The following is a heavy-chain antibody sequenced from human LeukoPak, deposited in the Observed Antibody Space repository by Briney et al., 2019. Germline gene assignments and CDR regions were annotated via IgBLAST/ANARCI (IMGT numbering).Heavy chain of an antibody. V-gene: IGHV4-4*07. CDR1: GGYISSYY. Sequence: SETLSLTCSVSGGYISSYYWSWIRQPAGKGLESIGHISTSGSTNYNPSLKSRVTISVDTSKNQFSLKLSSVTAADTAVYYCARRGRITMVRGAAPGFDYWGQGTLVTVSS. CDR2: ISTSGST. J-gene: IGHJ4*02. CDR3: ARRGRITMVRGAAPGFDY. D-gene: IGHD3-10*01.